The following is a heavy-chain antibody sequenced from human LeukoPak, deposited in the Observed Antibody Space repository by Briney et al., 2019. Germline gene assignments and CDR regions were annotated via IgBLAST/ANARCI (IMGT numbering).Heavy chain of an antibody. CDR2: IYTSGST. D-gene: IGHD6-6*01. V-gene: IGHV4-4*09. CDR1: GDSISSYY. J-gene: IGHJ4*02. CDR3: ASLSSSSAY. Sequence: SETLSLTCTVSGDSISSYYWSWIRQPPGKGLEWIGYIYTSGSTNYNPSLKSRVTISVDTSKNQFSLKLSSVTAADTAVYYCASLSSSSAYWGQGTLVTVSS.